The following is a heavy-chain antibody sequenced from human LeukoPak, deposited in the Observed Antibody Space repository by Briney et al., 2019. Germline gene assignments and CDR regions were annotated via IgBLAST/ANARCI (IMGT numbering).Heavy chain of an antibody. CDR1: GYTFTSYG. V-gene: IGHV1-18*01. CDR2: ISAYNGNT. D-gene: IGHD4-17*01. Sequence: WASVKVSCKASGYTFTSYGISWVRQAPGQGLEWMGWISAYNGNTNYAQKLQGRVTMTTDTSTSTTYMELRSLRSDDTAVYYCARWDYGETSVVDPWGQGTLVTVSS. CDR3: ARWDYGETSVVDP. J-gene: IGHJ5*02.